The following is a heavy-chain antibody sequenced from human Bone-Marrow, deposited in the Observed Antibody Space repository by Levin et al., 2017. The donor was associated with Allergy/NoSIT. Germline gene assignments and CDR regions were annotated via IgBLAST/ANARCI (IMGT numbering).Heavy chain of an antibody. J-gene: IGHJ2*01. D-gene: IGHD1-26*01. CDR1: GFTFNNYV. Sequence: GESLKISCEGSGFTFNNYVMNWVRQAPGKGPEWVSSISGSGGSTYYGGPVKGRFTISSDNSKNILYLQMNSLRVEDTAIYYCVRSGRTFWYFDLWGRGTLVTVSS. CDR2: ISGSGGST. CDR3: VRSGRTFWYFDL. V-gene: IGHV3-23*01.